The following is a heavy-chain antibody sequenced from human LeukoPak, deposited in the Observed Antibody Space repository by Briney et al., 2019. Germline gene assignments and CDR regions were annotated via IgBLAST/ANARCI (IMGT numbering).Heavy chain of an antibody. CDR1: GFTFSSYW. CDR2: IKQDGSEK. Sequence: GGSLRLSCAASGFTFSSYWMSWVRQAPGKGLEWVANIKQDGSEKYYVDSVKGRFTISRDNAKNSLYLQMNSLRAEDTAGYYCARVLYDFWSGSGAFDIWGQGTMVTVSS. J-gene: IGHJ3*02. D-gene: IGHD3-3*01. CDR3: ARVLYDFWSGSGAFDI. V-gene: IGHV3-7*01.